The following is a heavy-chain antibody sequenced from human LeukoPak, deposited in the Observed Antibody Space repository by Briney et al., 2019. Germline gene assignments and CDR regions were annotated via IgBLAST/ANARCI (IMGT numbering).Heavy chain of an antibody. V-gene: IGHV3-53*01. CDR1: GFSVNDYN. J-gene: IGHJ4*02. Sequence: PGGSLRLSCAVSGFSVNDYNINWVRQAPGKAPEWVSGDYSGIIYYADSVQGRFSMSKDRSKNTVFLQMNSVITEDTALYYCGRYDSGSGPGGLDYWGQGTLVTVSS. CDR2: DYSGII. D-gene: IGHD3-10*01. CDR3: GRYDSGSGPGGLDY.